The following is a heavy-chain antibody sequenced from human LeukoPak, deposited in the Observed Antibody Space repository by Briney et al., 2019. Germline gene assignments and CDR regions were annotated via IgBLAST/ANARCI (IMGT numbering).Heavy chain of an antibody. CDR3: ARVRVGSNWNYGSFDY. CDR1: VGSISSYY. J-gene: IGHJ4*02. D-gene: IGHD1-7*01. Sequence: SETLSLTCTVSVGSISSYYWSWIRQPAGKGLEWIGRIYTSGSTNYNPSLKSRVTMSVDTSKNQFSLKLSSVTAADTAVYYCARVRVGSNWNYGSFDYWGQGTLVTVSS. V-gene: IGHV4-4*07. CDR2: IYTSGST.